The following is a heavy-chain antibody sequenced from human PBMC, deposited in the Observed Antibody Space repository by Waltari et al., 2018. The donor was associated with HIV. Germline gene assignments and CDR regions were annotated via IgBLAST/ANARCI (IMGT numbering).Heavy chain of an antibody. V-gene: IGHV4-59*01. CDR2: IYYSGST. D-gene: IGHD3-16*01. CDR3: ATWGESDFDY. Sequence: QEQLQESGPGLVKPSETLSLTFTVSGGSISSSYWNWIRQPPGKGLEWIGYIYYSGSTNYNPSLKSRVTISVDTSKNQFSLKLSSVTAADTAVYYCATWGESDFDYWGQGTLVTVSS. CDR1: GGSISSSY. J-gene: IGHJ4*02.